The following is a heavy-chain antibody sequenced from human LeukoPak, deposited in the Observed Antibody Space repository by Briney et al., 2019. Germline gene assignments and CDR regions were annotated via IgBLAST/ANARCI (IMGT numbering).Heavy chain of an antibody. Sequence: ASVKVSWKASGYTFTSYDINWVRQATGQGLEWMGWINPNSGGTNYAQKFQGRVTMTRDTSISTAYMELSRLRSDDTAVYYCARDWIVVPAAMSAFDIWGQGTMVTVSS. V-gene: IGHV1-2*02. CDR1: GYTFTSYD. D-gene: IGHD2-2*01. CDR3: ARDWIVVPAAMSAFDI. CDR2: INPNSGGT. J-gene: IGHJ3*02.